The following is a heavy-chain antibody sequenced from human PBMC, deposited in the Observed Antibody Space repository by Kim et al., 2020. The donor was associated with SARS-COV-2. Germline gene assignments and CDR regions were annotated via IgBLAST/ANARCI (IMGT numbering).Heavy chain of an antibody. D-gene: IGHD3-10*01. Sequence: GGSLRLSCAASGFTFSNAWMSWVRQAPGKGLEWVGRIKSKTDGGTTDYAAPVKGRFTISRDDSKNTLYLQMNSLKTEDTAVYYCTTGPPWGISGWSPFDYWGQGTLVTVSS. CDR3: TTGPPWGISGWSPFDY. V-gene: IGHV3-15*01. J-gene: IGHJ4*02. CDR1: GFTFSNAW. CDR2: IKSKTDGGTT.